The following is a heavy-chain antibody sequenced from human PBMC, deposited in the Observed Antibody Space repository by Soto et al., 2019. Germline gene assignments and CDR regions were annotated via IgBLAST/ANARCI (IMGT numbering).Heavy chain of an antibody. CDR1: GFTFTSSA. CDR2: IVVGSGNT. J-gene: IGHJ4*02. CDR3: AADYDILTGYRY. Sequence: ASVKVSCKASGFTFTSSAVQWVRQARGQRLEWIGWIVVGSGNTNYAQKFQERVTITRDMSTSTAYMELSSLRSEDTAVYYCAADYDILTGYRYWGQGTLVTVSS. D-gene: IGHD3-9*01. V-gene: IGHV1-58*01.